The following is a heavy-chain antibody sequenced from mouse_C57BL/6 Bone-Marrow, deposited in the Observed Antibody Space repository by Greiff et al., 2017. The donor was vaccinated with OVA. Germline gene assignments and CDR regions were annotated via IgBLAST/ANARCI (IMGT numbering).Heavy chain of an antibody. J-gene: IGHJ4*01. V-gene: IGHV1-64*01. CDR2: IHPNSGST. CDR1: GYTFTSYW. Sequence: QVQLQQPGAELVKPGASVKLSCKASGYTFTSYWMHWVKQRPGQGLEWIGMIHPNSGSTNYNEKFKSKATLTVDKSSSTAYMQLSSLTSEDSAVYCCTKRGDDYGVADYWGQGTSVTVSS. D-gene: IGHD1-1*01. CDR3: TKRGDDYGVADY.